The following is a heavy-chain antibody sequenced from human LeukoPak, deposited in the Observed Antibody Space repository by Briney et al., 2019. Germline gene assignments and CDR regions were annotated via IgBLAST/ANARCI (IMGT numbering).Heavy chain of an antibody. D-gene: IGHD2-2*01. V-gene: IGHV4-59*01. CDR3: ARAIVVVPAALRDIRYYYYYYMDV. J-gene: IGHJ6*03. CDR1: GGSISSYY. Sequence: SETLSLTCTVSGGSISSYYWSWIRQPPGKGLEWIGYIYYSGSTNYNPSLKSRVTISVDTSKNQFSLRLSSVTAADTAVYYCARAIVVVPAALRDIRYYYYYYMDVWGKGTTVTVSS. CDR2: IYYSGST.